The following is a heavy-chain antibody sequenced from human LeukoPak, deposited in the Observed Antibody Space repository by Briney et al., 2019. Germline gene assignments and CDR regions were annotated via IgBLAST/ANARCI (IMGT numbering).Heavy chain of an antibody. V-gene: IGHV4-34*01. CDR2: INHSGST. J-gene: IGHJ3*02. Sequence: SETLSLTCAVYGGSFSGYYWSWIRQPPGKGLEWIGEINHSGSTNYNPSLKSRVTISVDTSKNQFSLKLSSVTAADTAVYYCARFIVVVPAASPPLAFDIWGQGTMVTASS. CDR1: GGSFSGYY. CDR3: ARFIVVVPAASPPLAFDI. D-gene: IGHD2-2*01.